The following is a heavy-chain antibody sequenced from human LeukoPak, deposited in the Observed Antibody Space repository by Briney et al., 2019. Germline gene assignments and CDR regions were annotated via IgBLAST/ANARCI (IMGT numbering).Heavy chain of an antibody. CDR2: IYYSGST. V-gene: IGHV4-39*01. Sequence: SETLSLTCTVSGGSISSPSYYWGWIRQPPGKGLEWIGSIYYSGSTYYNPSLKSRVTISVDKSKNQFSLKLSSVTAADTAAYYCARHSYYYDSSDFYYFFDYWGQGTLVTVSS. CDR1: GGSISSPSYY. CDR3: ARHSYYYDSSDFYYFFDY. J-gene: IGHJ4*02. D-gene: IGHD3-22*01.